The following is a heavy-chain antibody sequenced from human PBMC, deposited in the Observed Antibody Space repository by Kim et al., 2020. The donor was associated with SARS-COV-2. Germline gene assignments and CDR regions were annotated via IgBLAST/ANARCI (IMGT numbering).Heavy chain of an antibody. V-gene: IGHV1-2*02. Sequence: ASVKVSCKASGYTFTGYYMHWVRQAPGQGLEWMGWINPNSGGTNYAQKFQGRVTMTRDTSISTAYMELSRLRSDDTAVYYCARTQTPNYYGSGVFDYWGQGTLVTVSS. J-gene: IGHJ4*02. CDR3: ARTQTPNYYGSGVFDY. D-gene: IGHD3-10*01. CDR1: GYTFTGYY. CDR2: INPNSGGT.